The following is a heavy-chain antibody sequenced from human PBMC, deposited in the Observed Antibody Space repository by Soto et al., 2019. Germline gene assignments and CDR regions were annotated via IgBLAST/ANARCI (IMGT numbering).Heavy chain of an antibody. CDR3: ARRIRENIVVVPAAQRWAYYYYYMDV. J-gene: IGHJ6*03. V-gene: IGHV4-59*01. Sequence: TSETLSLTCTVSGGSISSYYWSWIRQPPGKGLEWIGYIYYSGSTNYNPSLKSRVTISVDTSKNQFSLKLSSVTAADTAVYYCARRIRENIVVVPAAQRWAYYYYYMDVWGKGTTVTVSS. CDR1: GGSISSYY. D-gene: IGHD2-2*01. CDR2: IYYSGST.